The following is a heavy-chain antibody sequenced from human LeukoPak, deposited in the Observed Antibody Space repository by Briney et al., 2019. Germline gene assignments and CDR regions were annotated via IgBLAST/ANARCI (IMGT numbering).Heavy chain of an antibody. J-gene: IGHJ4*02. CDR3: AKGGVDYGSGSYYNGTFDY. V-gene: IGHV3-23*01. D-gene: IGHD3-10*01. Sequence: GGSLRLSCAASGFTFSSYAMSWVRQAPGKGLEWVSAISGSGGSTYYADSVKGRFTISRDNSKNTLYLQMNSLRAEDTAVYYCAKGGVDYGSGSYYNGTFDYWGQGILVTVSS. CDR1: GFTFSSYA. CDR2: ISGSGGST.